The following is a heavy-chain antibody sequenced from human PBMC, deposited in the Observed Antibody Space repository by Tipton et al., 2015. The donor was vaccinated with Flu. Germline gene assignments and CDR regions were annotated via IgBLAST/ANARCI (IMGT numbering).Heavy chain of an antibody. J-gene: IGHJ3*02. V-gene: IGHV4-4*07. CDR3: ARGPCSGGNCYVKGAFDI. CDR2: IYSSGST. D-gene: IGHD2-15*01. Sequence: TLSLTCTVSGGSINSYYWSWIRQSAGKGLEWIGRIYSSGSTNYNPSLKSRVTMSGDTSKNQFSLKLSSVTAADTAVYYCARGPCSGGNCYVKGAFDIWGQGTMVTVSS. CDR1: GGSINSYY.